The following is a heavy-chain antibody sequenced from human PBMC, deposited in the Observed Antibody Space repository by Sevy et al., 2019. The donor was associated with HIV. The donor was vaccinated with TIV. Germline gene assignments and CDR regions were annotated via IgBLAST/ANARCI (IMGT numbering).Heavy chain of an antibody. D-gene: IGHD2-15*01. CDR2: FDPQDDEI. V-gene: IGHV1-24*01. CDR1: GYTLTKLA. J-gene: IGHJ5*02. Sequence: ASVKVSCKVSGYTLTKLAIHWVRQAPGKGLEWMGDFDPQDDEILYAQRFQGRLTMTEDTSTETAYMELSSLTSEDTVVYYCATVGLTYYSGSSSYQGDWFDPWGQGTLVTVSS. CDR3: ATVGLTYYSGSSSYQGDWFDP.